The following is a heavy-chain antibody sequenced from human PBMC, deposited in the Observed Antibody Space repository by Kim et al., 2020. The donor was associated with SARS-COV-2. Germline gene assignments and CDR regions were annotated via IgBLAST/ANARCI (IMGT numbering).Heavy chain of an antibody. CDR2: ISGSGGST. V-gene: IGHV3-23*01. CDR3: AKVHYDFWSGYLRGPFGY. D-gene: IGHD3-3*01. Sequence: GGSLRLSCAASGFTFSSYAMSWVRQAPGKGLEWVSAISGSGGSTYYADSVKGRFTISRDNSKNTLYLQMNSLRAEDTAVYYCAKVHYDFWSGYLRGPFGYWGQGTLVTVSS. CDR1: GFTFSSYA. J-gene: IGHJ4*02.